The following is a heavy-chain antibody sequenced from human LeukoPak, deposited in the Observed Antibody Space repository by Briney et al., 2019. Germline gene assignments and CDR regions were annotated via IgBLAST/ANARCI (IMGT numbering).Heavy chain of an antibody. CDR2: IFSSGST. CDR1: GFTVSSNY. Sequence: PGGSLRLSCAASGFTVSSNYMSRVRQAPGKGLEWVSVIFSSGSTYYADSVKGRFTISRDNSKNTLYLQMNSLRAEDTAVYYCAREEGVAVAGSDRPYYYYGMDVWGQGTTVTVSS. D-gene: IGHD6-19*01. J-gene: IGHJ6*02. V-gene: IGHV3-53*01. CDR3: AREEGVAVAGSDRPYYYYGMDV.